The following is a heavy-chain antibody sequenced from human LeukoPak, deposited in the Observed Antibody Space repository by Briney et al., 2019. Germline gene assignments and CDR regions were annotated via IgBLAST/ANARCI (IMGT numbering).Heavy chain of an antibody. CDR1: GFTVSSNY. D-gene: IGHD6-13*01. Sequence: GGSLRLSCAASGFTVSSNYMSWVRQAPGKGLEWGSVIYSGGSTYYADSVKGRFTISRDNSKNTLYLQMNSLRAEDTAVYYCARDNELAAAGTFDYWGQGTLVTVSS. CDR2: IYSGGST. J-gene: IGHJ4*02. V-gene: IGHV3-66*02. CDR3: ARDNELAAAGTFDY.